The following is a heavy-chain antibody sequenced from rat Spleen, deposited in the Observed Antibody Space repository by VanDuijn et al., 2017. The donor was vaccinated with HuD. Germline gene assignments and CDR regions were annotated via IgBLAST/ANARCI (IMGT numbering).Heavy chain of an antibody. D-gene: IGHD1-1*01. CDR2: IRTKPNNYAT. J-gene: IGHJ3*01. CDR1: GFTFSDYN. CDR3: TAVGED. Sequence: VQLVESGGDLVQPGRSLKLSCSASGFTFSDYNMAWVRQAPGKGLEWVARIRTKPNNYATYYADSVKGRFTISRDDSKSMVYLQMDNLKTEDTAMYYCTAVGEDWGQGTLVTVSS. V-gene: IGHV10-5*01.